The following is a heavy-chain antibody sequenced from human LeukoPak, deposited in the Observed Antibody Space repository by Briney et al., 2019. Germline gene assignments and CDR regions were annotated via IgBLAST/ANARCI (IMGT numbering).Heavy chain of an antibody. CDR1: GFTFSSYE. CDR2: IISSGSTI. D-gene: IGHD3-3*01. V-gene: IGHV3-48*03. Sequence: GGSLRLSCAVSGFTFSSYEMNWVRQAPGKGLEWVSYIISSGSTIYYADSVKGRFTISRDNAKNSLYLQMNSLRVEDTAVYYCARPPSITNPYYGMDVWGQGTTVTVSS. CDR3: ARPPSITNPYYGMDV. J-gene: IGHJ6*02.